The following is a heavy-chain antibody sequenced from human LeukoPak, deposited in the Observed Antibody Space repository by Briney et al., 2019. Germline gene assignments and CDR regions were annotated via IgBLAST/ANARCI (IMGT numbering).Heavy chain of an antibody. CDR3: ATDAPNREWELHY. V-gene: IGHV1-24*01. Sequence: ASVKVSCKVSGYALTELSMHWVRQAPGKGLEWMGGFDPEDGETIYAQKFQGRVTMTEDTSTDTAYMELSSLRSEDTAVYYCATDAPNREWELHYWGQGTLVTVSS. CDR1: GYALTELS. J-gene: IGHJ4*02. CDR2: FDPEDGET. D-gene: IGHD1-26*01.